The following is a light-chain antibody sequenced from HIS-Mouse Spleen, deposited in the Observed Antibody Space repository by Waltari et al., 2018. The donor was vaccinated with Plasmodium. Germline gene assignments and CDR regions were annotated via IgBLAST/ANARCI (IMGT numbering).Light chain of an antibody. CDR2: AAS. J-gene: IGKJ3*01. Sequence: EIVMTQSPATLAVSPGESATLSCRASQSVSSNLAWYQQQPGQAPRLLIYAASTRATGIPARFSGSGSGTEFTLTISSLQSEDFAVYYCQQYNNWSFTFGPGTKVDIK. V-gene: IGKV3-15*01. CDR3: QQYNNWSFT. CDR1: QSVSSN.